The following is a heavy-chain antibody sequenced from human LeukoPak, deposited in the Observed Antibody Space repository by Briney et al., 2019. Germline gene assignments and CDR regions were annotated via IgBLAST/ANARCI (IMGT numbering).Heavy chain of an antibody. CDR2: ISPYTTKT. CDR3: AREGGVGPTAPPDYYSYQMDV. Sequence: ASVKVSCKASGYTFISYGITWVRQAPGQGLEWIGWISPYTTKTNYAQSLQGRVTMTPDTPTSTAYVELRSLRSDDTAVYYCAREGGVGPTAPPDYYSYQMDVWGKGTTVTVSS. V-gene: IGHV1-18*01. D-gene: IGHD3-16*01. CDR1: GYTFISYG. J-gene: IGHJ6*03.